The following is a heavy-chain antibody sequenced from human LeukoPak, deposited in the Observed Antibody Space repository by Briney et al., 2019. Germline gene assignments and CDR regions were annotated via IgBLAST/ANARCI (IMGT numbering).Heavy chain of an antibody. CDR3: ARDGAGLVRGPDY. CDR2: IKQDGSEK. V-gene: IGHV3-7*01. D-gene: IGHD3-10*01. J-gene: IGHJ4*02. CDR1: GFTFTIYW. Sequence: GGSLRLSYASSGFTFTIYWMSWVSRAPGKGLEWVANIKQDGSEKYYVDSVKGRFTIPRDNAKNSLYLQMNSLRAEDTAVYYCARDGAGLVRGPDYWGQGTLVTVSS.